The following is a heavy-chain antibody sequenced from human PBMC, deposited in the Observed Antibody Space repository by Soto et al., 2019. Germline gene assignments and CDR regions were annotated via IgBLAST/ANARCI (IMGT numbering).Heavy chain of an antibody. CDR3: AKTEWDTTLAEYYFDY. CDR1: GFTFSSYA. J-gene: IGHJ4*02. Sequence: QVQLVESGGGVVQPGRSLRLSCAASGFTFSSYAMHWVRQAPGKGLEWVAVISYDGSHKYYADSVKGRFTISRDSSKNTLYLQMNSLGTEDAAVYSCAKTEWDTTLAEYYFDYWGLGTLVTVSS. D-gene: IGHD1-26*01. CDR2: ISYDGSHK. V-gene: IGHV3-30*18.